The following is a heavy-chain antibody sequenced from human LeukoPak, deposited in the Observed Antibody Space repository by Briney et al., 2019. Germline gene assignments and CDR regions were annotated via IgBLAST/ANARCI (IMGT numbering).Heavy chain of an antibody. CDR2: ISYDGSNK. Sequence: PGRSLRLSCAASGFTFSSYAMHWVRQAPGKGLERVAVISYDGSNKYYADSVKGRFTISRDNSKNTLYLQMNSLRAEDTAVYYCAKGTGFSVDYWGQGTLVTVSS. J-gene: IGHJ4*02. CDR1: GFTFSSYA. CDR3: AKGTGFSVDY. D-gene: IGHD1-1*01. V-gene: IGHV3-30*04.